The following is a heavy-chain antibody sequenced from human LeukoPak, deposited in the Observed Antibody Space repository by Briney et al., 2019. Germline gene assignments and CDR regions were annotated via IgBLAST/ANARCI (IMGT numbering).Heavy chain of an antibody. CDR3: ARDRANYDSSIYYYYYYGMDV. CDR1: GFTFSSYA. J-gene: IGHJ6*02. Sequence: SGGSLRLSCAASGFTFSSYAMHWVRQAPGKGLEWVAVISYDGSNKYHADSVKGRFTISRDNSKNTLYLQMNSLRAEDTAVYYCARDRANYDSSIYYYYYYGMDVWGQGTTVTVSS. D-gene: IGHD3-22*01. V-gene: IGHV3-30-3*01. CDR2: ISYDGSNK.